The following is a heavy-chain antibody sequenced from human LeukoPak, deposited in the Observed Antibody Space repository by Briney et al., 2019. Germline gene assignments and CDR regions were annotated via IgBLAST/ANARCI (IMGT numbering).Heavy chain of an antibody. CDR3: ARHEGIVVVVAATPSFDY. CDR1: GYSFTSYW. Sequence: GESLKISCKGSGYSFTSYWISWVRQMPGKGLEWMGRIDPSDSYTNYSPSFQGHVTISADKSISTAYLQWSSLKASDTAMYYCARHEGIVVVVAATPSFDYWGQGTLVTVSS. D-gene: IGHD2-15*01. V-gene: IGHV5-10-1*01. CDR2: IDPSDSYT. J-gene: IGHJ4*02.